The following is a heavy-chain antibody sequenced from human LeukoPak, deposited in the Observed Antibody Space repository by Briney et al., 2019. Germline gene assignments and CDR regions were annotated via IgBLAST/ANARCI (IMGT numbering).Heavy chain of an antibody. J-gene: IGHJ5*02. CDR3: ARDRSPYYYDSSGFNP. CDR2: ISYDGSNK. Sequence: GGSLRLSCAASGFTFSSYAMHWVRQAPGKGLEWVAVISYDGSNKYYADSVKGRFTISRDNSKNTLYLQMNSLRAEDTAVYYCARDRSPYYYDSSGFNPWGQGTLVTVSS. D-gene: IGHD3-22*01. CDR1: GFTFSSYA. V-gene: IGHV3-30*04.